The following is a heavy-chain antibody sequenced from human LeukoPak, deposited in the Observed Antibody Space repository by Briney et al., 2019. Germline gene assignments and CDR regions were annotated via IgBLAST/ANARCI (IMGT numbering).Heavy chain of an antibody. D-gene: IGHD3-22*01. CDR1: NYTFTNYN. CDR3: ARGGYYDTSGYFHY. J-gene: IGHJ4*02. Sequence: ASVKVSCKASNYTFTNYNINWVRQAPGQGLEWMGWINVYNGKTIYSQKLQGRVTMTTDTSTNTAYMELRSLTSDDTAFYYCARGGYYDTSGYFHYWGQGTLVTVSS. V-gene: IGHV1-18*01. CDR2: INVYNGKT.